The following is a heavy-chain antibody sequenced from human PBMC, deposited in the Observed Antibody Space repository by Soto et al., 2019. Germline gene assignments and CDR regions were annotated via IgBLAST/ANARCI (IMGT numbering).Heavy chain of an antibody. Sequence: QVQLVQSGAEVKKPGSSVRVSCRSSGATFSSYIVNWLRLAPGRGLEWMGRVIPVLTTTDYAQNFRGRVTISADRSTNTVYLDLSSLRSDDTAVYYCARRRYCGYDCYHKHYYGMDVWGQGSLVTVAS. CDR3: ARRRYCGYDCYHKHYYGMDV. J-gene: IGHJ6*02. CDR2: VIPVLTTT. V-gene: IGHV1-69*08. CDR1: GATFSSYI. D-gene: IGHD2-21*02.